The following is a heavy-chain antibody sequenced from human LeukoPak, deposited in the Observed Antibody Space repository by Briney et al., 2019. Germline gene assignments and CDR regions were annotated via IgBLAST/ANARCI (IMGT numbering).Heavy chain of an antibody. CDR2: INHSGST. D-gene: IGHD5-18*01. V-gene: IGHV4-34*01. CDR1: GGSFSGYY. J-gene: IGHJ4*02. CDR3: ARGGSGYRYGYSVRKRFDY. Sequence: SETLSFTCAVYGGSFSGYYWSWIRQPPGKGLEWIGEINHSGSTNYNPSPKSRATISVDTSKNQFSLKLSAATAADTAVYYCARGGSGYRYGYSVRKRFDYWGQGTLVTVSS.